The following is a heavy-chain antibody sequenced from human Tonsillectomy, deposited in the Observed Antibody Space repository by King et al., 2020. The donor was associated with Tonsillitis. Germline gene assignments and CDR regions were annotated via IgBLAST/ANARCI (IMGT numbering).Heavy chain of an antibody. Sequence: VQLVESGGGLVQPGGSLRLSCSASGFTFSSYAMHWVRQAPGKGLEYVSVISSNGDSTYYADSVKGRFTISRDNSKNSLYLQLSSLRAEDTAVYYCVKETSGWYDYWGQGTLVTVSS. J-gene: IGHJ4*02. V-gene: IGHV3-64D*06. CDR2: ISSNGDST. CDR3: VKETSGWYDY. D-gene: IGHD6-19*01. CDR1: GFTFSSYA.